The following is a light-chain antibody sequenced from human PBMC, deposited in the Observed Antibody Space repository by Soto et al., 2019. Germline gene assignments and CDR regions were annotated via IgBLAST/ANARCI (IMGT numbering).Light chain of an antibody. J-gene: IGKJ1*01. CDR1: QSISSW. Sequence: DIQMTQSPSTLSASVGDRVTITCRASQSISSWLAWYQQKPGKAPKLLIYDASSLESGVPSRCSGSGSVTEFTLTISSMQPDDFATYYCQQYNSYSTFGQGTNVESK. CDR3: QQYNSYST. CDR2: DAS. V-gene: IGKV1-5*01.